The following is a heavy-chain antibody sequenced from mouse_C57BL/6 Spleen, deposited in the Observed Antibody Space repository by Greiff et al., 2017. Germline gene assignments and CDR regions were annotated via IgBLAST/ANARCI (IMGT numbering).Heavy chain of an antibody. J-gene: IGHJ4*01. CDR1: GYTFTSYW. V-gene: IGHV1-50*01. CDR2: IDPSDSYS. CDR3: ARYREKGNAMDY. Sequence: QVQLQQPGAELVKPGASVKLSCKASGYTFTSYWMQWVNQRPGQGLEWIGEIDPSDSYSNKNQKLKGKGTLTVDTSSTTAYVQLSSRRSEDDAVYYCARYREKGNAMDYWGQGTSVTVSS.